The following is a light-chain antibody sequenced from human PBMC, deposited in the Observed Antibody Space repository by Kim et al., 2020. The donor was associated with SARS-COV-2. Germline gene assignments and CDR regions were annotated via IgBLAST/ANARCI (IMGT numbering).Light chain of an antibody. CDR2: DAS. J-gene: IGKJ2*01. CDR1: QDISNY. Sequence: DIQMTQSPSSLSASVGDRVTITCQASQDISNYLNWYQQKPGKAPKLLIYDASNLETGVPSRFSGSGSGTDFTFTISSLQPEDIATYYCQQYDNLPPGFGQGTKLE. V-gene: IGKV1-33*01. CDR3: QQYDNLPPG.